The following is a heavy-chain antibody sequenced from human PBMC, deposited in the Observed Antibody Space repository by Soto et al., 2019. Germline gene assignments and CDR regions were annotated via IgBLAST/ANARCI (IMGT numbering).Heavy chain of an antibody. CDR3: ATDQPVVRIFGVVPLYGMDV. CDR1: GYTFTSYY. Sequence: ASVKVSCKASGYTFTSYYMHWVRQAPGQGLEWMGIINPSGGSTSYAQKFQGRVTMTRDTSTSTVYMELSSLRSEDTAVYYCATDQPVVRIFGVVPLYGMDVWGQGTTVTVSS. J-gene: IGHJ6*02. V-gene: IGHV1-46*01. CDR2: INPSGGST. D-gene: IGHD3-3*01.